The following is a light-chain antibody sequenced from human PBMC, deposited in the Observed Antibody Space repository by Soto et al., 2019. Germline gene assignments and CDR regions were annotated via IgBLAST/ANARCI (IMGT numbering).Light chain of an antibody. Sequence: EIVLTQSPGTLALSLGDGATLSFRASQTVNRNYLAWYHQKPGQPPRLLIYVVSNRATGVPDSFSGGGSGTECTLTIVRLEPDDVGTYYCQQYSDSPRTCGQGTRVEVK. CDR2: VVS. CDR1: QTVNRNY. CDR3: QQYSDSPRT. J-gene: IGKJ1*01. V-gene: IGKV3-20*01.